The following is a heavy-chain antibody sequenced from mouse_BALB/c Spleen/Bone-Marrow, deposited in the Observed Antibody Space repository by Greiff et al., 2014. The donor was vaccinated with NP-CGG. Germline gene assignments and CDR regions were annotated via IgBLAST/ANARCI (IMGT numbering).Heavy chain of an antibody. V-gene: IGHV4-1*02. D-gene: IGHD1-2*01. CDR1: GFDFSRYW. CDR3: AKNYYYGYVAY. CDR2: TNPASSTI. J-gene: IGHJ3*01. Sequence: EVQVVESGGGLVQPGGSLKLSCAASGFDFSRYWMTWVRQAPGKGLEWIGETNPASSTINYTPSLKDKFIISRDNAKNTLYLQMSKVRSEDTALYYCAKNYYYGYVAYWGQGTLVTVSA.